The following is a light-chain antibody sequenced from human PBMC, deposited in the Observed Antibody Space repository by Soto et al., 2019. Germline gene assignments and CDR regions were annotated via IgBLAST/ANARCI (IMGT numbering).Light chain of an antibody. J-gene: IGLJ2*01. CDR1: SSDGGGYNY. V-gene: IGLV2-14*03. Sequence: QSALTQPASVSGSPGQSITISCTGTSSDGGGYNYVSCYQQHPGKAPKLIIYAVTVRPSGVSDRFSGSKSGNSASLTISGLQPEDEADYYCTSFTSSGTVIFGGGTKLTVL. CDR3: TSFTSSGTVI. CDR2: AVT.